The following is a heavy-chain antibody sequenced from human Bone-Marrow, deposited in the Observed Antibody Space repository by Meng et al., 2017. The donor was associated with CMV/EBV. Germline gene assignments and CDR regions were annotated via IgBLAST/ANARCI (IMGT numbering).Heavy chain of an antibody. V-gene: IGHV4-34*01. CDR1: GGSFSGYY. Sequence: SETLSLTCAVYGGSFSGYYWSWIRQPPGKGLEWIGEINHSGSTNYNPSLKSRVTISVDTSKNQFSLKLSSVTAADTAVYYCARDLSIAAAGTRGWFDPWGQGTLVTVSS. CDR2: INHSGST. CDR3: ARDLSIAAAGTRGWFDP. J-gene: IGHJ5*02. D-gene: IGHD6-13*01.